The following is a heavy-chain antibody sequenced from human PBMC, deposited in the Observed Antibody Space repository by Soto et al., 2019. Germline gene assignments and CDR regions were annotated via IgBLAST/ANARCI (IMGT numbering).Heavy chain of an antibody. V-gene: IGHV3-23*01. J-gene: IGHJ5*02. CDR1: VFTFSSYA. CDR3: AKRPVIAARGWFDP. D-gene: IGHD6-6*01. CDR2: ISGSGGST. Sequence: GGSLRLSGAASVFTFSSYAMSWVRQAPGKGLEWVSAISGSGGSTYYADSVKGRFTISRDNSKNTLYLQMNSLRAEDTAVYYCAKRPVIAARGWFDPWGQGTLVTVSS.